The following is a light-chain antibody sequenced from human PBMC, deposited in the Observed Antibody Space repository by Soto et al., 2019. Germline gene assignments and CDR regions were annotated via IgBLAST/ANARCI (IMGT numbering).Light chain of an antibody. V-gene: IGLV2-14*01. CDR2: EVS. CDR3: KSETTSTSFIL. J-gene: IGLJ2*01. Sequence: QSALTQPASVSGSPGQSITISCTGTSSDIGNYDFVSWYQQVPGTAPKAMIYEVSSRPSGVSNRFSGSKSGNTASLTIPGLQGEDEAYLFRKSETTSTSFILFGGGTKVTVL. CDR1: SSDIGNYDF.